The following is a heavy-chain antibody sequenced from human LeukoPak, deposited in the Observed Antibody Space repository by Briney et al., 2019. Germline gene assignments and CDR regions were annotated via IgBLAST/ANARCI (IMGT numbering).Heavy chain of an antibody. J-gene: IGHJ4*02. CDR3: ARHPSGSSFDY. D-gene: IGHD1-26*01. CDR1: GGSIRSSSYY. Sequence: SETLSLTCSVSGGSIRSSSYYWGWIRQPPGKGLEWIGTIHYTGSTYYTPSLKSRVTVSVDTSNNQFSLKVSSVTAAGTAVYYCARHPSGSSFDYWGQGTPVAVSS. CDR2: IHYTGST. V-gene: IGHV4-39*01.